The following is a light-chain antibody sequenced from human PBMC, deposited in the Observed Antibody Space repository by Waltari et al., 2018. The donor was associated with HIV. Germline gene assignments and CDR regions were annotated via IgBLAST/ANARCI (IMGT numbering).Light chain of an antibody. CDR3: QQSYSTPRT. CDR1: QSISSS. Sequence: DIQMTQSPSSLSASVGDRVTITCRASQSISSSLNWYQQKPGKAPKLLIYAASSLQSGVPSRFSVSGSGTEFTLTISSLQPEDFATYYCQQSYSTPRTFGQGTKVEIK. J-gene: IGKJ1*01. V-gene: IGKV1-39*01. CDR2: AAS.